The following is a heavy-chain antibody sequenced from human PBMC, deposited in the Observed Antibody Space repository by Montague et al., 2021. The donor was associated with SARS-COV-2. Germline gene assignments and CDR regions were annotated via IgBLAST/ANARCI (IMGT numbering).Heavy chain of an antibody. D-gene: IGHD3-10*01. CDR1: GFTFSVYT. Sequence: SLRLSCAVSGFTFSVYTMSRVRQAPGKGLEWVAGIDPSGGRTYYSESVKGRFTIFRDNSKNTLYLQMNSLRSEDAAIYYCVKDSVHYWGQGTLVTVSS. J-gene: IGHJ4*02. V-gene: IGHV3-23*05. CDR3: VKDSVHY. CDR2: IDPSGGRT.